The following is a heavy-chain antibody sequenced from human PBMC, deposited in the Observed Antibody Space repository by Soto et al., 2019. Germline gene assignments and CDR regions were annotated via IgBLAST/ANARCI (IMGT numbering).Heavy chain of an antibody. Sequence: EVQLVESGGGLVQPGGSLRLSCAASGFTFSSYSMNWVRQAPGKGLEWGSYISSVSSTIYYADSVKVRFTISRDNAKNSLYLQMNSLRAEDTAVYYCARDLYGDYIFDYWGQGTLVTVSS. CDR1: GFTFSSYS. CDR3: ARDLYGDYIFDY. D-gene: IGHD4-17*01. CDR2: ISSVSSTI. V-gene: IGHV3-48*01. J-gene: IGHJ4*02.